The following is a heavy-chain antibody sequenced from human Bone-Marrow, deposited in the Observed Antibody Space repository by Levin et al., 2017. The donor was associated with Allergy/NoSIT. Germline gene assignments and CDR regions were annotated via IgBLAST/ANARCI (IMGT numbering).Heavy chain of an antibody. CDR3: ARDQLRYSGYDLASRRDDAFDS. J-gene: IGHJ3*02. Sequence: GGSLRLSCAASGFTFSSYAMHWVRQAPGKGLEWVAVISYDGSNKYYADSVKGRFTISRDNSKNTLYLQMNSLRAEDTAVYYCARDQLRYSGYDLASRRDDAFDSWGQGTMVTVSS. V-gene: IGHV3-30*04. CDR1: GFTFSSYA. CDR2: ISYDGSNK. D-gene: IGHD5-12*01.